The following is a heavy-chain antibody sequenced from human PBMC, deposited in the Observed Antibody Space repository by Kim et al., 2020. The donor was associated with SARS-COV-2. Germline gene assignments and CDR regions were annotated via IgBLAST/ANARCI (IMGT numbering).Heavy chain of an antibody. D-gene: IGHD4-17*01. Sequence: DSVRGRFTISRDNVKNTMSLRMSRLRVEDTAVYYCARRFGDYEGYFDYWGQGTLVIVSS. CDR3: ARRFGDYEGYFDY. J-gene: IGHJ4*02. V-gene: IGHV3-23*01.